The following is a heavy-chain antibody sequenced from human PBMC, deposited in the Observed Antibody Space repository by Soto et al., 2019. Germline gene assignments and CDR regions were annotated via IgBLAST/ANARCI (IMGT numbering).Heavy chain of an antibody. CDR1: GGSISNYY. Sequence: SETLSLTCNVSGGSISNYYWTWVRQSPEKGLEWIGYMYYNGNINYNPSLKSRVTISIDTSKNQFSLTLKSVTAADTAVYYCAIGGNWFDPWGQGVLVTVSP. CDR3: AIGGNWFDP. J-gene: IGHJ5*02. D-gene: IGHD3-16*01. V-gene: IGHV4-59*01. CDR2: MYYNGNI.